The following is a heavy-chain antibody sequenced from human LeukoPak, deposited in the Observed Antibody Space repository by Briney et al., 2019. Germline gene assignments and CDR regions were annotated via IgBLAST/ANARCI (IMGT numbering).Heavy chain of an antibody. D-gene: IGHD6-19*01. J-gene: IGHJ4*02. CDR2: ISGSGGST. Sequence: GGSLRLSCAASGFTFSDYYMSWIRQAPGKGLEWVSAISGSGGSTYYADSVKGRFTISRDNSKNTLYLQMNSLRAEDTAVYYCAKETLHSSGWWVFDYWGQGTLVTVSS. CDR1: GFTFSDYY. CDR3: AKETLHSSGWWVFDY. V-gene: IGHV3-23*01.